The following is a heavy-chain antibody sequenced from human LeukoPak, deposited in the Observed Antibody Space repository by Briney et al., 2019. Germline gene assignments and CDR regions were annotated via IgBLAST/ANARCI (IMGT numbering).Heavy chain of an antibody. CDR1: GGSISSSSYY. V-gene: IGHV4-39*01. J-gene: IGHJ4*02. CDR2: IYYSGST. D-gene: IGHD3-3*01. Sequence: PSETLSLTCTVSGGSISSSSYYWGWIRQPPGKGLEWIGSIYYSGSTYYNPSLKSRVTISVDTSKNQFSLKLSSVTAADTAVYYCARHVYDVWSGYDYWGQGTLVTVSS. CDR3: ARHVYDVWSGYDY.